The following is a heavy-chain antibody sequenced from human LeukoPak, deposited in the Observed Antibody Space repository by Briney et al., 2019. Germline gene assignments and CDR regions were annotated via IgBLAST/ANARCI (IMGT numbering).Heavy chain of an antibody. J-gene: IGHJ4*02. CDR2: INPNSGGT. CDR1: GYTFTGYY. D-gene: IGHD2-21*02. Sequence: GASVTVSCKASGYTFTGYYMHWVRQAPGQGLEWMGRINPNSGGTNYAQKFQGRVTMTRDTSISTAYMELSRLRSDDTAVYYCARLVVVTASIDYWGQGTLVTVSS. CDR3: ARLVVVTASIDY. V-gene: IGHV1-2*06.